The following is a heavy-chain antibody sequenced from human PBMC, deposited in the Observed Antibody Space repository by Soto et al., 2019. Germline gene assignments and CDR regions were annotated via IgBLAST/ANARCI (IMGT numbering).Heavy chain of an antibody. CDR3: ARGPVYYDYVWGSYYGMAV. Sequence: PSETLSLTCAVYGGSFSGYYWSWIRQPPGKGLEWIGEINHSGSTNYNPSLKSRVTISVDTSKNQFSLKLSSVTAADTAVYYCARGPVYYDYVWGSYYGMAVWGQGTTVTVSS. CDR2: INHSGST. V-gene: IGHV4-34*01. D-gene: IGHD3-16*01. CDR1: GGSFSGYY. J-gene: IGHJ6*02.